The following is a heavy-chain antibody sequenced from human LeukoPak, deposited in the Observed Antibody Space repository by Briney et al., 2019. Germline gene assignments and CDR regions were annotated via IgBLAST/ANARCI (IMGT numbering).Heavy chain of an antibody. J-gene: IGHJ4*02. D-gene: IGHD5-18*01. CDR3: ARRGYSSPIDY. V-gene: IGHV3-23*01. Sequence: GGSLRLSCAASGFTFSSYAMSWVRQAPGKGLEWVSAISGSGDSTYYADSVKGRFTISRDNPKNTLYLQMNSLRAEDTAVYYCARRGYSSPIDYWGQGTLVTVSS. CDR2: ISGSGDST. CDR1: GFTFSSYA.